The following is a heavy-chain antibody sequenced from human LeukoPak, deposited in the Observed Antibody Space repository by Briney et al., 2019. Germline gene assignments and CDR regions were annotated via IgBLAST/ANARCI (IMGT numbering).Heavy chain of an antibody. CDR3: ARRRSSSYSGSYYRLYYFDY. Sequence: SETLSLTCAAYGGSFSGYYWSWIRQPPGKGLEWIGEINHSGSTNYNPSLKSRVTISVDTSKNQFSLKLSSVTAADTAVYYCARRRSSSYSGSYYRLYYFDYWGQGTLVTVSS. J-gene: IGHJ4*02. CDR1: GGSFSGYY. D-gene: IGHD1-26*01. CDR2: INHSGST. V-gene: IGHV4-34*01.